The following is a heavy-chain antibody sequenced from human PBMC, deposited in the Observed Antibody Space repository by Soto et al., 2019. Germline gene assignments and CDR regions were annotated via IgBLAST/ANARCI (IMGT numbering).Heavy chain of an antibody. CDR1: GFTFSSYA. CDR2: ISSDGSNK. J-gene: IGHJ6*02. D-gene: IGHD3-9*01. CDR3: AREREGHYDILTGYRASGGMDV. V-gene: IGHV3-30-3*01. Sequence: QVQLVESGGGVVQPGRSLRLSCAASGFTFSSYAMHWVRQAPGKGLEWVAVISSDGSNKYYADYVKGRFTISRDNSKNTVYLQINSLRAEDKAVYYCAREREGHYDILTGYRASGGMDVWGQGTTVTVSS.